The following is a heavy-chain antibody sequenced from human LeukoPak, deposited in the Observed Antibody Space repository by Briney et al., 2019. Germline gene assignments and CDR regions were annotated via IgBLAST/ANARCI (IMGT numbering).Heavy chain of an antibody. D-gene: IGHD1-26*01. CDR2: MFYSGST. V-gene: IGHV4-30-4*07. Sequence: SETLSLTCTVSGGSITSGDYSWSWIRQPPGKGLEWIGYMFYSGSTYYNPSLKSRITISGDTSKNQFSLNLSSVTAADTAVYYCARDTGATTDFDYWGQGTLVTVSS. CDR3: ARDTGATTDFDY. CDR1: GGSITSGDYS. J-gene: IGHJ4*02.